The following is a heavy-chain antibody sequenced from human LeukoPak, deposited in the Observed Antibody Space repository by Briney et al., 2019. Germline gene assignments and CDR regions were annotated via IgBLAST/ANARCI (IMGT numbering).Heavy chain of an antibody. CDR2: IRSKANSYAT. J-gene: IGHJ5*02. D-gene: IGHD6-19*01. CDR3: ARGADTGYSSDS. V-gene: IGHV3-73*01. CDR1: GFTFSGSA. Sequence: GGSLRLSCAASGFTFSGSAMHWVRQASGKGLEWVGRIRSKANSYATAYAASVKGRFTISRDNAKNPLYLQMNSLRAEDTAVYYCARGADTGYSSDSWGQGTLVTVSS.